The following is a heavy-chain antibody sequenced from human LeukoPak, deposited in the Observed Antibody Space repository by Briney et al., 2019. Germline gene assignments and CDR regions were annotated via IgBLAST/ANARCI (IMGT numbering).Heavy chain of an antibody. V-gene: IGHV3-23*01. CDR3: AKDIFVAGTGDDAFDI. D-gene: IGHD6-19*01. J-gene: IGHJ3*02. CDR1: GFTFSSYA. Sequence: GGSLRLSCAASGFTFSSYAMSWVRQAPGKGLEWVSAISGSGGSTYYADSVKGRFTISRDNSKNTLYLQMNSLRAEDTAVYYCAKDIFVAGTGDDAFDIWGRGTMVTVSS. CDR2: ISGSGGST.